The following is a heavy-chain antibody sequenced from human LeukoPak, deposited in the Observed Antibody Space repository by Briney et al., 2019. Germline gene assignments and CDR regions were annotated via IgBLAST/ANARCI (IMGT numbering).Heavy chain of an antibody. CDR1: GFTFSSYE. V-gene: IGHV3-48*01. CDR2: ISSSSSTI. J-gene: IGHJ4*02. Sequence: GGSLRLSCAASGFTFSSYEMNWVRQAPGKGLEWVSYISSSSSTIYYADSVKGRFTISRDNAKNSLYLQMNSLTAEDTAVYHSARRSYYSDYWGQGTLVTVSS. D-gene: IGHD1-26*01. CDR3: ARRSYYSDY.